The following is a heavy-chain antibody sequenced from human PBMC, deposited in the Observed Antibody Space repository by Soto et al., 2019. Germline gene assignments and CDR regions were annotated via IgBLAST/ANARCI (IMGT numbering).Heavy chain of an antibody. CDR2: INSDGSHT. CDR1: GLSFNIYW. CDR3: AGGMAGLDV. V-gene: IGHV3-74*01. Sequence: EVQLVESGGGLVQPGGSLRLSCAASGLSFNIYWMHWVRQVPGKGLVWLARINSDGSHTIYVDSVKGRFTISRDNAKSTVFLQMDSLRDEAAGVYYCAGGMAGLDVWGQGTTVTVSS. J-gene: IGHJ6*02.